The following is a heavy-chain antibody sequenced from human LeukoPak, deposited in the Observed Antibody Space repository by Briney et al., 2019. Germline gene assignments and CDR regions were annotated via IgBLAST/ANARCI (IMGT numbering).Heavy chain of an antibody. V-gene: IGHV4-59*01. D-gene: IGHD2-2*01. CDR1: GGSMSSYY. CDR3: ARDCSGTSCGFDY. Sequence: SETLSLTCTVSGGSMSSYYWSWIRQPPGKGLEWIGYVYYSGITNYNPSLKSRVTISVDTSKNQFSLKVTSVTAADTAVYFCARDCSGTSCGFDYWGQGALVTVS. J-gene: IGHJ4*02. CDR2: VYYSGIT.